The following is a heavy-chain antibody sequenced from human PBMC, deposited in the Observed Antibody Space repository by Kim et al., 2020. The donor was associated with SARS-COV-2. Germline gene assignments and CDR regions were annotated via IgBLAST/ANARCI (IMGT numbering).Heavy chain of an antibody. V-gene: IGHV4-34*01. CDR3: ARGWGVAGIDY. Sequence: SETLSLTCAVYGGSFSGYYWSWIRQPPGKGLEWIGEINHSGSTNYNPSLKSRVTISVDTYKNQFSLKLSSVTAADTAVYYCARGWGVAGIDYWGQGTLVTVSS. CDR2: INHSGST. CDR1: GGSFSGYY. D-gene: IGHD6-19*01. J-gene: IGHJ4*02.